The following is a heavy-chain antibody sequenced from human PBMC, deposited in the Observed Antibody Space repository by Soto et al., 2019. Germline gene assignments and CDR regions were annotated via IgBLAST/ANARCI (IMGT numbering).Heavy chain of an antibody. Sequence: GGSLRLSVAASGFTFSDYWRNWVRQAPGKGLVWVSRIRGDGSVTNYADSVKGRFTISRDNAKNTLYLQMNSLRAEDTALYYCARNGAGTTPFDYWGQGTLVTVSS. D-gene: IGHD1-1*01. CDR3: ARNGAGTTPFDY. J-gene: IGHJ4*02. CDR2: IRGDGSVT. V-gene: IGHV3-74*01. CDR1: GFTFSDYW.